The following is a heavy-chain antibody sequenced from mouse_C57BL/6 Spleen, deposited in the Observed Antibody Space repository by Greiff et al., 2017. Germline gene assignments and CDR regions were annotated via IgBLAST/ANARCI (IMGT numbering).Heavy chain of an antibody. CDR3: ARRGRYGSSYCYFDY. D-gene: IGHD1-1*01. V-gene: IGHV5-12*01. CDR1: GFTFSDYY. J-gene: IGHJ2*01. CDR2: ISNGGGST. Sequence: EVQRVESGGGLVQPGGSLKLSCAASGFTFSDYYMYWVRQTPEKRLEWVAYISNGGGSTYYPDTVKGRFTISRDNAKNTLYLQMSRLKSEDTAMYYCARRGRYGSSYCYFDYWGQGTTLTVSS.